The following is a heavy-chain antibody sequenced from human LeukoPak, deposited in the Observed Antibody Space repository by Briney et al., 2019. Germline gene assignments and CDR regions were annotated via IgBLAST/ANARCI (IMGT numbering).Heavy chain of an antibody. CDR2: IYPGDSDT. J-gene: IGHJ5*02. CDR3: ARHIYSTNWFDP. CDR1: GYTFTSYW. D-gene: IGHD6-13*01. Sequence: GASVKVSCKASGYTFTSYWIGWVRQMPGKGLEWMGIIYPGDSDTRYSPSFQGQVTISADKSISTAYLQWSSLKASDTAMYYCARHIYSTNWFDPWGQGTLVTVSS. V-gene: IGHV5-51*01.